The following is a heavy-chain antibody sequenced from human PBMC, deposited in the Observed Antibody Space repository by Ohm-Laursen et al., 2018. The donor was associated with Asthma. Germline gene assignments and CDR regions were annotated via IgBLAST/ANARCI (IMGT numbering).Heavy chain of an antibody. CDR3: ARDPTSNVLLWFGDAFDI. Sequence: SLRLSCAASGFTFSSYGMHWVRQAPGKGLEWVAVIWYDGSNKYYADSVKGRFTISRDNSKNTLYLQMNSLRAEDTAVYYCARDPTSNVLLWFGDAFDIWGQGTMVTVSS. V-gene: IGHV3-33*01. CDR1: GFTFSSYG. CDR2: IWYDGSNK. J-gene: IGHJ3*02. D-gene: IGHD3-10*01.